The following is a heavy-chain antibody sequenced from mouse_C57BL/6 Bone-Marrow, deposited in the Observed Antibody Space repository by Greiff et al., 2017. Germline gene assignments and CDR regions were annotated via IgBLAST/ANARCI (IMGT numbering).Heavy chain of an antibody. J-gene: IGHJ1*03. CDR2: IWSGGST. CDR3: ARERGNYGSSYDLPYWYFDV. Sequence: VQLKQSGPGLVQPSQSLSITCTVSGFSLTSYGVHWVRQSPGKGLEWLGVIWSGGSTDYNAAFISRLSISKDNSKSQVFFKMNSLQADDTAIYYCARERGNYGSSYDLPYWYFDVWGTGTTVTVSS. V-gene: IGHV2-2*01. CDR1: GFSLTSYG. D-gene: IGHD1-1*01.